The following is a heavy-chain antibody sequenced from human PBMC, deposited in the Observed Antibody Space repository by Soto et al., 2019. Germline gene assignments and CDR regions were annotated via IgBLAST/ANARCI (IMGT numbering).Heavy chain of an antibody. CDR1: GFTFSNSA. CDR2: IVVGSGNT. J-gene: IGHJ6*02. CDR3: AADPYHCRGADCYSIDLPGVSYNGMDV. D-gene: IGHD2-15*01. Sequence: SVKVSCKASGFTFSNSAVQWVRQARGQRLEWLGWIVVGSGNTNYAQKFQGRVTISRDMSTSTAYMDLGSLRSEDTAVYYCAADPYHCRGADCYSIDLPGVSYNGMDVWGQGTSVTVSS. V-gene: IGHV1-58*01.